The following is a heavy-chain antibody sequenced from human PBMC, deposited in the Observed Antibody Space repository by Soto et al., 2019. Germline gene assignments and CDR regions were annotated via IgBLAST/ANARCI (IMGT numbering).Heavy chain of an antibody. D-gene: IGHD4-17*01. Sequence: ASVKVSCKASGYTFTSYGISWVRQAPGQGLEWMGWISAYNGNTNYAQRLQGRVTMTTNTSTTTAYMELRSLNSDDTAVYYCARTLYGDNVDYWGQGTLVTVSS. CDR3: ARTLYGDNVDY. J-gene: IGHJ4*02. CDR1: GYTFTSYG. CDR2: ISAYNGNT. V-gene: IGHV1-18*01.